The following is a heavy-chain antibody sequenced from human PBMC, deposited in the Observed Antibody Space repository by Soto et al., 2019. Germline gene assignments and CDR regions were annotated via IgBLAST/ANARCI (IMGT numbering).Heavy chain of an antibody. CDR2: IRANDESI. V-gene: IGHV3-48*03. CDR1: GFEFRSYE. CDR3: ARETLRDAIDI. J-gene: IGHJ3*02. Sequence: GSLIVSWVSSGFEFRSYEMNWVLQAPGKGLEWVSNIRANDESIYYADSVKGRVSVSRDNAKNSLFLEMNSLRVDDTAVYYCARETLRDAIDIWGQGTMVTVSS.